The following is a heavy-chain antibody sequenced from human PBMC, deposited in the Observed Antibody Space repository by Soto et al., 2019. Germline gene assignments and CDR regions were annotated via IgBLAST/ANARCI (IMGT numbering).Heavy chain of an antibody. J-gene: IGHJ4*02. CDR2: ISASGGST. D-gene: IGHD1-26*01. CDR1: GFTFPNYV. CDR3: AKDFVGTKADFFDY. V-gene: IGHV3-23*01. Sequence: EVQLLESGRGLVQPGGSLRLSCAASGFTFPNYVMSWVRQAPGKGLEWVSAISASGGSTYYADSVKGRFTVSRDNSKNTLYLQMSSLRAEDTAVYYCAKDFVGTKADFFDYWGQGTLVTVSS.